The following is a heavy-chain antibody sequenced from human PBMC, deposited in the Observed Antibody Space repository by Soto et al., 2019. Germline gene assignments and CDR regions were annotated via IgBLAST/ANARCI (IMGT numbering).Heavy chain of an antibody. CDR3: ARAHYGDYGYGMDV. V-gene: IGHV4-30-2*01. J-gene: IGHJ6*02. D-gene: IGHD4-17*01. Sequence: QLQLQESGSGLVKPSQTLSLTCAVSGGSISSGGYSWSWIRQPPGKGLEWIGYIYHSGSTYYNPSLKSRGTISLDRSKNQFSLKLSSVTAADTAVYYCARAHYGDYGYGMDVWGQGTTVTVSS. CDR2: IYHSGST. CDR1: GGSISSGGYS.